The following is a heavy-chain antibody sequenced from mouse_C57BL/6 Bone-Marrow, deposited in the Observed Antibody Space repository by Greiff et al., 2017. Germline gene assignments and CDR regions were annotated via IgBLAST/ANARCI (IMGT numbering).Heavy chain of an antibody. J-gene: IGHJ3*01. CDR3: TTCSYDYPFAY. D-gene: IGHD2-4*01. CDR2: IDPENGDT. V-gene: IGHV14-4*01. Sequence: VQLQQSGAELVRPGASVKLSCTASGFNIKDDNMHWVKQRPEQGLEWIGWIDPENGDTEYASKFQGKATITADTSSNTAYLQLSSLTSEDTAVYYCTTCSYDYPFAYWGQGTLVTVSA. CDR1: GFNIKDDN.